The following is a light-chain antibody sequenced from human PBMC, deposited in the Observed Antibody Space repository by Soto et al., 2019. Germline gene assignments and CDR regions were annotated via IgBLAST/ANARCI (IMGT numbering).Light chain of an antibody. J-gene: IGLJ3*02. CDR3: AAWDDTVSGVV. CDR1: FSNIGSNF. Sequence: QSVLTQPPSASGTPGQTVTISCSGRFSNIGSNFIYWYQQLPGTAPKLLIYRNNERPSGVPDRFSASESDTSASLAISGLGSEDEADYHYAAWDDTVSGVVFGGGTKLTVL. CDR2: RNN. V-gene: IGLV1-47*01.